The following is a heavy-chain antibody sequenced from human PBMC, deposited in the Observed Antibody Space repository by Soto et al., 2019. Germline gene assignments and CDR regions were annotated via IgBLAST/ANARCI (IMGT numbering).Heavy chain of an antibody. Sequence: QVQLVQSGAEVKKPGSSVKVSCKASGGTFSNYTITWVRQAPGQGLEWMGRIIPILDIANYAKKFQGRVTITADKSTSTAYMELSSLRSEDTAVYYCARDVGLGPVTVSTHVDYWGQGTLVIVSS. CDR2: IIPILDIA. V-gene: IGHV1-69*08. D-gene: IGHD4-17*01. CDR1: GGTFSNYT. J-gene: IGHJ4*02. CDR3: ARDVGLGPVTVSTHVDY.